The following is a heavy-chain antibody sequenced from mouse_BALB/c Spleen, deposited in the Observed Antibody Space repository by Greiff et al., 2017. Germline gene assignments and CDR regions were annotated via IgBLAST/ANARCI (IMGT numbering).Heavy chain of an antibody. V-gene: IGHV5-9*03. CDR1: GFTFSSYT. J-gene: IGHJ2*01. D-gene: IGHD2-10*01. Sequence: EVQRVESGGGLVKPGGSLKLSCAASGFTFSSYTMSWVRQTPEKRLEWVATISSGGGNTYYPDSVKGRFTISRDNAKNNLYLQMSSLRSEDTALYYCATYYGNYFDYWGQGTTLTVSS. CDR3: ATYYGNYFDY. CDR2: ISSGGGNT.